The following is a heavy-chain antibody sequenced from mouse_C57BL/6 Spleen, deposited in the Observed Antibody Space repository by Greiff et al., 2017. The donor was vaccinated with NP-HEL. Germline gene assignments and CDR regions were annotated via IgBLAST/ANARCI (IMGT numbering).Heavy chain of an antibody. Sequence: QVQLQQPGAELVRPGSSVKLSCKASGYTFTSYWMHWVKQRPIQGLEWIGNIDPSDSETHYNQKFKDKATLTVDKSSSTAYMQLSSLTSEDSAVYYCARGGVVATRYFDVWGTGTTVTVSS. CDR2: IDPSDSET. CDR3: ARGGVVATRYFDV. CDR1: GYTFTSYW. V-gene: IGHV1-52*01. J-gene: IGHJ1*03. D-gene: IGHD1-1*01.